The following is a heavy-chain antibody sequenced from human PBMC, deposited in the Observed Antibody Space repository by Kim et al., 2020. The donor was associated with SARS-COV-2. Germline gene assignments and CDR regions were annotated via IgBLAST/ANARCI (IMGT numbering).Heavy chain of an antibody. D-gene: IGHD6-6*01. Sequence: SQTLSLTCTVSGGSVSSSNYYWGWIRQPPVKGLEWIGNIYYTGDTYYNPSLKSRVTISVDTSKNHFSLKLSSLTAADTAVYYCARLEYSSSSRLFDPWGQVTLVTVSS. J-gene: IGHJ5*02. CDR2: IYYTGDT. CDR1: GGSVSSSNYY. CDR3: ARLEYSSSSRLFDP. V-gene: IGHV4-39*02.